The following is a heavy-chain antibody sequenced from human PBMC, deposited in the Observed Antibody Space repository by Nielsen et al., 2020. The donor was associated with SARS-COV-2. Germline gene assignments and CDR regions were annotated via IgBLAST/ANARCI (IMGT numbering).Heavy chain of an antibody. D-gene: IGHD6-19*01. Sequence: GGSLRLSCAASGFTFSRFDIHWVHQATGKGLEWISTIATGGDTYYRDSVKGRFTISRENAKNSLYLQMNSLRGGDTAVYYCVAEMRDGWSAAYFQYWGQGTLVTVSS. CDR1: GFTFSRFD. CDR3: VAEMRDGWSAAYFQY. V-gene: IGHV3-13*01. J-gene: IGHJ1*01. CDR2: IATGGDT.